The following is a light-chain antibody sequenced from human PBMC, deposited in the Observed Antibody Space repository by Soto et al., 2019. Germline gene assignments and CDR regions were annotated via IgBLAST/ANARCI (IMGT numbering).Light chain of an antibody. J-gene: IGLJ1*01. CDR3: ISHVGHSNV. Sequence: QSALTQPPSASGSPGQSVTISCTGTSSDVGGSDYVSWYQHHPGKAPKLMIYDVSKRPSGVPDRFSGSKSGNMASLTVSGLQADDEADYYCISHVGHSNVFGPGTKVTVL. CDR1: SSDVGGSDY. V-gene: IGLV2-8*01. CDR2: DVS.